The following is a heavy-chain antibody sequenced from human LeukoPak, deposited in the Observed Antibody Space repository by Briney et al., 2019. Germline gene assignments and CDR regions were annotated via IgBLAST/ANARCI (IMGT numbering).Heavy chain of an antibody. D-gene: IGHD5-12*01. Sequence: ASVKVSCKASGYTFTGYYMHWVRQAPGQGLEWMGWINPNSGGTNYAQKFQGRVTMARNTSISTAYMELSSLRSEDTAVYYCARGNYRVATISRFSYRNYYMDVWGKGTTVTISS. CDR1: GYTFTGYY. CDR3: ARGNYRVATISRFSYRNYYMDV. CDR2: INPNSGGT. J-gene: IGHJ6*03. V-gene: IGHV1-2*02.